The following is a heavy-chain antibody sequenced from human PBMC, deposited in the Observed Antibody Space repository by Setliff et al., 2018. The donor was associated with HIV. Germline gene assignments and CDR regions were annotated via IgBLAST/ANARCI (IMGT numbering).Heavy chain of an antibody. J-gene: IGHJ4*02. CDR3: ETEGGTTRLPGY. D-gene: IGHD2-21*02. V-gene: IGHV1-69*13. Sequence: SVKVSCKSSEGTFNNYNIIWVRQAPGKGLEWMGGIIPVFDKTKFAEKFQGRVRITADESLSTVYMELTSLTSDDTAVYYCETEGGTTRLPGYWGQGTLVTVSS. CDR1: EGTFNNYN. CDR2: IIPVFDKT.